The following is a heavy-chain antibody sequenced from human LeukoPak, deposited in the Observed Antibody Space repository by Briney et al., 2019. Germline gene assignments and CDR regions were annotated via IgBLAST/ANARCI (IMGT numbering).Heavy chain of an antibody. CDR3: ARILTDSHAFDI. D-gene: IGHD3-9*01. CDR1: GFTFSTYP. CDR2: IISSGTYM. Sequence: GGSLRLSCAASGFTFSTYPMIWVRQAPGRGLEWVSSIISSGTYMYYGGSMKGRFTISRGNGMNSLYLQMTSLRAEDTAVYYCARILTDSHAFDIWGQGTMVTVS. J-gene: IGHJ3*02. V-gene: IGHV3-21*01.